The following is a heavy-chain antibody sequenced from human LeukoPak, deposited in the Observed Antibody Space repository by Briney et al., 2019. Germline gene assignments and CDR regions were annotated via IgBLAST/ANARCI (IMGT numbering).Heavy chain of an antibody. J-gene: IGHJ4*02. V-gene: IGHV1-18*01. CDR3: ARDRGSIAVAVADY. Sequence: VKVSCKASGYTFTNYDISWVRQAPGQGLEWMGWISAYNGNTNYAQKLQGRVTMTTDISTSTAYMELRSLRSDDTAVYYCARDRGSIAVAVADYWGQGTLVTVSS. CDR2: ISAYNGNT. CDR1: GYTFTNYD. D-gene: IGHD6-19*01.